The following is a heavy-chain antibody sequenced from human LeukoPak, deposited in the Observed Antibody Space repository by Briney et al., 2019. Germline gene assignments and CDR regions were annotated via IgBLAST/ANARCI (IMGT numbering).Heavy chain of an antibody. J-gene: IGHJ4*02. Sequence: PGGSLRLSCADSGFTFSSYAMSWVRQAPGKGLEWVSAISGSGGSTYYADSVKGRFTISRDNSKNTLYLQMNSLRAEDTAVYYCAKDGMSCSGGSCGFLDYWGQGTLVTVSS. CDR2: ISGSGGST. CDR1: GFTFSSYA. D-gene: IGHD2-15*01. V-gene: IGHV3-23*01. CDR3: AKDGMSCSGGSCGFLDY.